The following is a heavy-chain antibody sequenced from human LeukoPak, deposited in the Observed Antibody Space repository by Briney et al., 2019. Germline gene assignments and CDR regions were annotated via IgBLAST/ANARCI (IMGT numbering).Heavy chain of an antibody. V-gene: IGHV1-2*02. CDR2: INPNSGGT. D-gene: IGHD2-2*01. CDR3: ARESPHDCSSTSCFNWFDP. J-gene: IGHJ5*02. Sequence: ASVKVSCKASGGTFSSYAISWVRQAPGQGLEWMGWINPNSGGTNYAQKFQGRVTMTRDTSISTAYMELSRLRSDDTAVYYCARESPHDCSSTSCFNWFDPWGQGTLVTVSS. CDR1: GGTFSSYA.